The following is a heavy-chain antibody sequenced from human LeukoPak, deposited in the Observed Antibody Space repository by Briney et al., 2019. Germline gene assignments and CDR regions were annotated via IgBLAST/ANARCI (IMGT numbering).Heavy chain of an antibody. D-gene: IGHD1-26*01. J-gene: IGHJ5*02. CDR1: GGSISSYY. CDR2: IYYSGST. V-gene: IGHV4-59*08. Sequence: PSETLSLTCTVSGGSISSYYWSWIRQPTGKGLEWIGYIYYSGSTNYNPSLKSRVTISVDTSKNQFSLKLSSVTAADTAVYYCARHKRSHNWFDPWGQGTLVTVSS. CDR3: ARHKRSHNWFDP.